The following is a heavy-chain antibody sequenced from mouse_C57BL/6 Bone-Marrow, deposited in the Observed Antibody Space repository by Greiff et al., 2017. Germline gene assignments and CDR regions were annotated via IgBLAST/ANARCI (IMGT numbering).Heavy chain of an antibody. Sequence: VQLQQSGAELVRPGASVKLFCTASGFNIKDDYMHWVKQRPEQGLEWIGWIDPENGDTESASKFQGKATITADTSSNTAYLQLSSLTSEDTAVYYRTTWLVAHYFDYWGQSTTLTDSS. CDR1: GFNIKDDY. CDR2: IDPENGDT. D-gene: IGHD1-1*01. CDR3: TTWLVAHYFDY. J-gene: IGHJ2*01. V-gene: IGHV14-4*01.